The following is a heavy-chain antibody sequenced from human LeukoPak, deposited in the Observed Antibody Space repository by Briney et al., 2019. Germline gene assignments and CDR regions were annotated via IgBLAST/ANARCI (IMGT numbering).Heavy chain of an antibody. D-gene: IGHD4-23*01. J-gene: IGHJ5*02. CDR3: ATRGVSGGALNWFDP. Sequence: PSETLSLTCTVSGVSITTYYWSWIRQPPGKGLEWIGEINHSGSTNYNPSLKSRVTISVDTSKNQFSLKLSSVTAADTAVYYCATRGVSGGALNWFDPWGQGTLVTVSS. CDR2: INHSGST. V-gene: IGHV4-34*01. CDR1: GVSITTYY.